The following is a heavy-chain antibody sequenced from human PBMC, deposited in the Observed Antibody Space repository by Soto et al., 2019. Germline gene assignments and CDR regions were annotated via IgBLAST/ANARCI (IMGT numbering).Heavy chain of an antibody. CDR2: INPSGGST. V-gene: IGHV1-46*01. CDR3: ATAEISGDLLFY. D-gene: IGHD4-17*01. J-gene: IGHJ4*02. Sequence: ASVKVSCKASGYTFTSYYMHWVRQAPGQGLEWMGIINPSGGSTSYAQKFQGRVTMTRDTSTSTVYMELSSLRSEDTAVHYCATAEISGDLLFYWGQGTLVTVSS. CDR1: GYTFTSYY.